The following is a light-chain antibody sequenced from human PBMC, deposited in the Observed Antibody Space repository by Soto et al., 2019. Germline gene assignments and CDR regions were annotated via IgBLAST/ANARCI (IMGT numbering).Light chain of an antibody. Sequence: IQLTQSPSSLSASVGDRVTITCRASQGISSYLAWYQQKPGKAPKLLIYAASTLQRGVPSSFSGSGSGTDFLLTISSLQPEDFATYYCQQSFSSPRSFGQGTKVDNK. V-gene: IGKV1-39*01. CDR3: QQSFSSPRS. J-gene: IGKJ2*03. CDR2: AAS. CDR1: QGISSY.